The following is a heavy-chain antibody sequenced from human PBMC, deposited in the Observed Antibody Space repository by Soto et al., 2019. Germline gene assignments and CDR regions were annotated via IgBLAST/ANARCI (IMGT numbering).Heavy chain of an antibody. J-gene: IGHJ5*02. CDR2: IKQDGSEK. D-gene: IGHD3-22*01. Sequence: PGGSLRLSCAASGFTFSSYWMIWVRQAPGKGLEWVANIKQDGSEKYYVDSVKGRFTISRDNAKNSLYLQMNSLRAEDTAVYYCARERYYYDSSGYYDHWGQGTLVTVSS. CDR3: ARERYYYDSSGYYDH. CDR1: GFTFSSYW. V-gene: IGHV3-7*03.